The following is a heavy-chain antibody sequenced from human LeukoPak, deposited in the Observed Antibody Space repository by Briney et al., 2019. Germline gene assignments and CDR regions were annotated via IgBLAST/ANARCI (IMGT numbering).Heavy chain of an antibody. CDR2: VGTDADT. CDR1: GFTFSIYA. CDR3: TRKTPGRAPFDY. D-gene: IGHD2-15*01. V-gene: IGHV3-23*01. J-gene: IGHJ4*02. Sequence: GGSLRLSCLASGFTFSIYAMDWVRQAPGQGLKWVSAVGTDADTYYADSVRGRFTISRDNSKNTLYLQMDSLRAEDTAIYYCTRKTPGRAPFDYWGQGTLVTVSS.